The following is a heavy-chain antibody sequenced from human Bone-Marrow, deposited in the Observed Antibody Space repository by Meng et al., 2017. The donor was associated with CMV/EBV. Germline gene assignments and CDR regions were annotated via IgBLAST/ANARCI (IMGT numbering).Heavy chain of an antibody. J-gene: IGHJ6*02. CDR3: ARARGWLRPYSSSWPKVDYYYYGMDV. Sequence: SETLSLTCTVPGGSISSSSYYWGWIRQPPGKGLEWIGGIYYSGSTYYNPSLKSRVTISVDTSKNQFSLKLSSVTAADTAVYYCARARGWLRPYSSSWPKVDYYYYGMDVWGQGTTVTVSS. CDR2: IYYSGST. D-gene: IGHD6-13*01. V-gene: IGHV4-39*07. CDR1: GGSISSSSYY.